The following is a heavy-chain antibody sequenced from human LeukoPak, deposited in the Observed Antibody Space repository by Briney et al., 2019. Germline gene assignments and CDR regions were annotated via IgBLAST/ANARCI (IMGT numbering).Heavy chain of an antibody. V-gene: IGHV3-48*02. CDR2: ISIISTTI. CDR1: GFTFSGYS. Sequence: GGSLRLSCLASGFTFSGYSMNWVRQAPGKGLEWVSYISIISTTINYADSVKGRFTISRDNAKNSLYLQMNSLRDEDTAVYYCARVMYGGISYSVDYWGQGTLVTVSS. J-gene: IGHJ4*02. D-gene: IGHD1-26*01. CDR3: ARVMYGGISYSVDY.